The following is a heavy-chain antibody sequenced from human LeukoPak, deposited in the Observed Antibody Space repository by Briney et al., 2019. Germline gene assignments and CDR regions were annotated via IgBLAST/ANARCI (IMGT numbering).Heavy chain of an antibody. J-gene: IGHJ4*02. D-gene: IGHD3-16*01. CDR1: GFRFSSYA. CDR2: LRGDGET. CDR3: AMASWVSSADAVL. Sequence: GGSLRLSCAASGFRFSSYAMSWVRQAPARGLEWVSSLRGDGETFYADSVKGRFTLSRDESRNTVYLHMNNLRVEDTAVYFCAMASWVSSADAVLWGQGTLVTVSS. V-gene: IGHV3-23*01.